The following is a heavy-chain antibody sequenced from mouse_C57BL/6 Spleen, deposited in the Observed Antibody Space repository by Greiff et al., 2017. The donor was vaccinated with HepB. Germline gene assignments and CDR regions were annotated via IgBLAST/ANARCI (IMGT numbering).Heavy chain of an antibody. Sequence: EVQLQQSGAELVRPGASVKLSCTASGFNIKDDYMHWVKQRPEQGLEWIGWIDPENGDTEYASKFQGKATITADTYSNTAYLQLSSLTSEYTAVYYCTKATMITRAWFAYWGQGTLVTVSA. V-gene: IGHV14-4*01. D-gene: IGHD2-4*01. CDR2: IDPENGDT. CDR1: GFNIKDDY. J-gene: IGHJ3*01. CDR3: TKATMITRAWFAY.